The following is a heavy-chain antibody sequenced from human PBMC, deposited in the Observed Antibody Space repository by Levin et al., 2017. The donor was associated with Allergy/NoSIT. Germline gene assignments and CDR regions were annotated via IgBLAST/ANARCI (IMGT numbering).Heavy chain of an antibody. V-gene: IGHV3-15*07. Sequence: PGESLKISCAASGFPFINAWMSWVRQAPGKGLEWVGRIKSKTDGETRDYAAPVKGRFIISRDDSKNTLYLQLNSLKVEDTAVYFCSTLVPAAEGDYWGQGTLVTVSS. CDR3: STLVPAAEGDY. D-gene: IGHD2-2*01. CDR2: IKSKTDGETR. J-gene: IGHJ4*02. CDR1: GFPFINAW.